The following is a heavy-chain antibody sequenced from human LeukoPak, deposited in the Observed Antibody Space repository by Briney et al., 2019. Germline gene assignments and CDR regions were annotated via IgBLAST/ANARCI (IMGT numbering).Heavy chain of an antibody. CDR2: INPNSGGT. Sequence: ASVKVSCKASGYTFTGYYMHWVRQAPGQGLEWMGWINPNSGGTNYAQKFQGRVTMTRDTSISTAYMELSRLRSDDTAVYYCARVPVVPAACYYYYGMDVWGQGTTVTVSS. CDR1: GYTFTGYY. V-gene: IGHV1-2*02. CDR3: ARVPVVPAACYYYYGMDV. J-gene: IGHJ6*02. D-gene: IGHD2-2*01.